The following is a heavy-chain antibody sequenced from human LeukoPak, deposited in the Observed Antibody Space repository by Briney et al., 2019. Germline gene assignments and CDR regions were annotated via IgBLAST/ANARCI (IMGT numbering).Heavy chain of an antibody. J-gene: IGHJ4*02. V-gene: IGHV1-46*01. CDR2: INPSGGST. CDR3: ARDIYTSGTLGY. D-gene: IGHD3-10*01. CDR1: GYSFTSYY. Sequence: GASVKVSCKASGYSFTSYYIHWVRQAPEQGLEWMGIINPSGGSTSYAPKFQGRVTMTRDTSTSTVYMELSSLRSEDTAVYYCARDIYTSGTLGYWGQGTLVTVSS.